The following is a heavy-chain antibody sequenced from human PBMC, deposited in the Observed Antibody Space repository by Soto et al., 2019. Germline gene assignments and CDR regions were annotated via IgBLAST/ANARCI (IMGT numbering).Heavy chain of an antibody. CDR2: IYYSGST. V-gene: IGHV4-39*01. CDR1: GDSINSDKYY. Sequence: PSETLSLTCSVSGDSINSDKYYWGWIRQPPGKGLEWIGSIYYSGSTYYNPSPKSRVTISVDTSKNQFSLKLSSVTAADTAVYYCARRTSDYDILTGYPLYYFDYWGQGTLVTVSS. J-gene: IGHJ4*02. CDR3: ARRTSDYDILTGYPLYYFDY. D-gene: IGHD3-9*01.